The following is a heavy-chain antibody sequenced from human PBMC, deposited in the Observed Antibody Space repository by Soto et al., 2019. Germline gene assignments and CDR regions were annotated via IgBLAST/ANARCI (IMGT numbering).Heavy chain of an antibody. CDR1: GFNFINHA. V-gene: IGHV3-23*01. CDR3: TRVDCDSFACYFIDY. J-gene: IGHJ4*02. D-gene: IGHD2-21*01. Sequence: GGSLRLSCAASGFNFINHAMTWVRQAPGKGLEWVTSVTGNGETTYYADSVRGRFTISRDNSKNTLYLQMNSLRDDDTAVYFCTRVDCDSFACYFIDYWGQGTLVTVSS. CDR2: VTGNGETT.